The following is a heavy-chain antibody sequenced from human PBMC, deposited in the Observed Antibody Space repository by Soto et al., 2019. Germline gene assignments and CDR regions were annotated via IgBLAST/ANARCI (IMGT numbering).Heavy chain of an antibody. CDR1: GGSISSSSYY. CDR2: IYYSGST. CDR3: ARHTPAISISDH. Sequence: SETLSLTCTGSGGSISSSSYYWGWIRQPPGKGLEWIGSIYYSGSTYYNPSLKSRVTISVDTSKNQFSLKLSSVTAADTAVYYCARHTPAISISDHWGQGTLVTVSS. V-gene: IGHV4-39*01. J-gene: IGHJ4*02. D-gene: IGHD2-15*01.